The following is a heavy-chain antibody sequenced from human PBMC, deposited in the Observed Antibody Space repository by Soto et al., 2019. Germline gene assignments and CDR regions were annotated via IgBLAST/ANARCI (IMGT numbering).Heavy chain of an antibody. CDR1: VNSIATGAYY. D-gene: IGHD2-2*01. V-gene: IGHV4-31*03. CDR2: ISYSGTT. Sequence: SETLSLISTVSVNSIATGAYYWSWIRQHPGKGLEWIGYISYSGTTYYNPSLKSRFTISVDTSKNQFSLILTAVTAADTAVYYCARVGRSTTALGAFDLWGQGTQVTVSS. CDR3: ARVGRSTTALGAFDL. J-gene: IGHJ3*01.